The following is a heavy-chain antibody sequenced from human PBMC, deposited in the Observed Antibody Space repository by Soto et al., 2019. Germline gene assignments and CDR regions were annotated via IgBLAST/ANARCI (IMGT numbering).Heavy chain of an antibody. CDR2: IYHTGST. V-gene: IGHV4-31*11. J-gene: IGHJ4*02. D-gene: IGHD1-26*01. CDR3: ARARDKYGGHFDD. CDR1: HGSVTSGGYY. Sequence: QVQLQESGPGLVKPSQTLSLTCAVSHGSVTSGGYYWSWIRQLPGKGLEWIGQIYHTGSTYYNPSLESRVPMSVDTSKTQFSVRLSSVTAADTAVYFCARARDKYGGHFDDRGQGILATVSS.